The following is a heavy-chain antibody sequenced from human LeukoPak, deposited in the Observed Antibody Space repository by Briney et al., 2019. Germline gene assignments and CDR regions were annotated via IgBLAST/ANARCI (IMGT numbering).Heavy chain of an antibody. V-gene: IGHV3-30-3*01. J-gene: IGHJ4*02. CDR3: VRESLLFLAVDGPFDY. CDR2: MLFDGTNK. Sequence: PGGSLRLSCTGSGFTLSSYAVHWVRQAPGKGLEWVAVMLFDGTNKRYAESVKGRFTVSRDNSKNSVYLQMNSLRLDDTAIYYCVRESLLFLAVDGPFDYWGQGTLVTVSS. D-gene: IGHD6-13*01. CDR1: GFTLSSYA.